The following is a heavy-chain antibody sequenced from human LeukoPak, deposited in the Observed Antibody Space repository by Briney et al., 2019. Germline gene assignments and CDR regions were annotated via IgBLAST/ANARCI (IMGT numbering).Heavy chain of an antibody. CDR2: ISDSGST. CDR1: GGPLSTHH. V-gene: IGHV4-59*11. CDR3: ARGYDSSAYYPFNY. J-gene: IGHJ4*02. Sequence: PSETLSLTCVVSGGPLSTHHWSWIRQSPGRGLEWIGYISDSGSTNCNPSLKSRVTISVDTSKNQFSLMLSSVTAADTAVYYCARGYDSSAYYPFNYWGQGTLVTVSS. D-gene: IGHD3-22*01.